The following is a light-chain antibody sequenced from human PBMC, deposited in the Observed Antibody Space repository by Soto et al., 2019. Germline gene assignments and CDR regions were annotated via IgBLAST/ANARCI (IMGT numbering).Light chain of an antibody. V-gene: IGKV1-39*01. CDR1: QAIGSY. CDR2: SAS. J-gene: IGKJ1*01. Sequence: DIQLTQAPSSLSASVGDRVTITCRASQAIGSYLNWHQQKPGKAPKVLIYSASNLQSGVPSRFSGSGSGTGFTLTISSLQPEDFATYFCQQSYNTPWTFGQGTKVDIK. CDR3: QQSYNTPWT.